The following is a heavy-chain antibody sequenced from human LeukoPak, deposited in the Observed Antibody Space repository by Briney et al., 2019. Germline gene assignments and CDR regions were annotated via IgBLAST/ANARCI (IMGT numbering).Heavy chain of an antibody. J-gene: IGHJ5*02. CDR1: GYTFTSYY. CDR2: INPSGGST. Sequence: ALVKVSCKASGYTFTSYYMHWVRQAPGQGLEWMGIINPSGGSTSYAQKFRGRVTMTRDTSTSTVYMELSSLRSEDTAVYYCARDPLIAETSGGGPAGEGFDPWGQGTLVTVSS. CDR3: ARDPLIAETSGGGPAGEGFDP. D-gene: IGHD6-13*01. V-gene: IGHV1-46*01.